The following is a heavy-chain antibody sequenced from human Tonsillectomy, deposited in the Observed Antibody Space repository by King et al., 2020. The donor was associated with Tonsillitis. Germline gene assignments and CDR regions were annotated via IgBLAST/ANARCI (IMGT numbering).Heavy chain of an antibody. D-gene: IGHD2-15*01. CDR3: ARGLRYCSGGSCYFIDY. CDR2: MNPNSGNT. J-gene: IGHJ4*02. V-gene: IGHV1-8*02. CDR1: GYTFTSYD. Sequence: VQLVESGAEVKKPGASVKVSCKASGYTFTSYDINWVRQATGQGLEWMGWMNPNSGNTGYAQKFQGRVTMTRNTSIRTAYMELSSLRSEDTAVYYCARGLRYCSGGSCYFIDYWGQGTLVTVSS.